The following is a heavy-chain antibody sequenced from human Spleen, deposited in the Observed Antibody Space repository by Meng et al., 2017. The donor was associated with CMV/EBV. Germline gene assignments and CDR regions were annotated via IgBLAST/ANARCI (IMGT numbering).Heavy chain of an antibody. CDR1: GFTFSSYS. CDR2: ISSSSSTI. V-gene: IGHV3-48*04. CDR3: ARDSGRMEWLLSA. J-gene: IGHJ5*02. D-gene: IGHD3-3*01. Sequence: GGSLRLSCAASGFTFSSYSMNWVRQAPGKGLEWVSYISSSSSTIYYADSVKGRFTISRDNAKNSLYLQMNSLRAEDTAVYYCARDSGRMEWLLSAWGQGTLVTVSS.